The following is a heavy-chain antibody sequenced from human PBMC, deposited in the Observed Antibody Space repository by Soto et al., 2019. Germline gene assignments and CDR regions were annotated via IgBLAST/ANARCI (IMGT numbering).Heavy chain of an antibody. CDR2: IYYSGST. Sequence: QVQLQESGPGLVKPSQTLSLTCTVSGGSISSGDYYWTWIRQPPGKGLEWIGYIYYSGSTYYNPSLKSRVTTSVDTSKNKFSLKLSSVTAADTAVYYCARDGSGSYDDYYGMDVWGQGTTVTVSS. D-gene: IGHD1-26*01. V-gene: IGHV4-30-4*01. J-gene: IGHJ6*02. CDR1: GGSISSGDYY. CDR3: ARDGSGSYDDYYGMDV.